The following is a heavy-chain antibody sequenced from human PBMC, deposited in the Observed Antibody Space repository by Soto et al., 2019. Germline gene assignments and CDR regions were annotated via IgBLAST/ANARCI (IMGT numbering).Heavy chain of an antibody. J-gene: IGHJ4*02. D-gene: IGHD3-16*02. V-gene: IGHV3-48*02. Sequence: EVQLVESGGGLVQPGESLRLSCAASEFTFSSFNMHWVRQAPGKGLEWVSYISASSTTVYYGDSVKGRFTISRDNAKNSLYLQMNSLRDEDTAMYYCARIYRRDGNKYADYWGQGTLVTVSS. CDR3: ARIYRRDGNKYADY. CDR1: EFTFSSFN. CDR2: ISASSTTV.